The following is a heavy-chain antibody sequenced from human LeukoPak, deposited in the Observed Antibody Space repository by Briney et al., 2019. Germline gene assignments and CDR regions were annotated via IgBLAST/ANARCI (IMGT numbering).Heavy chain of an antibody. J-gene: IGHJ4*02. V-gene: IGHV1-69*05. CDR3: ARGLKPEYSSGWHEPDY. CDR2: IIPIFGTA. Sequence: SVKVSCKASGGTFSSYAISWVRQAPGQGLEWMGGIIPIFGTANYAQKFQGRVTITTDEPTSTAYMELSSLRSEDTAVYYCARGLKPEYSSGWHEPDYWGQGTLVTVSS. D-gene: IGHD6-19*01. CDR1: GGTFSSYA.